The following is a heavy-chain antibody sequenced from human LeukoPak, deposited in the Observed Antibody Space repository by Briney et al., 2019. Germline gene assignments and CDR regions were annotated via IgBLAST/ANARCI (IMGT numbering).Heavy chain of an antibody. CDR1: GGSISGSSYY. Sequence: SETLSLTCTVSGGSISGSSYYWSWIRQPPGKGLEWIGEINHSGSTNYNPSLKSRVTISVVTSKNQFSLKLSSVTAADTAVYYCARALNWFDPWGQGTLVTVSS. V-gene: IGHV4-39*07. CDR3: ARALNWFDP. J-gene: IGHJ5*02. CDR2: INHSGST.